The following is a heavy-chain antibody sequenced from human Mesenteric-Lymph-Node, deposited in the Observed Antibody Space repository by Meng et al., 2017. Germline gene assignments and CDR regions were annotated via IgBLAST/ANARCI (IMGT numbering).Heavy chain of an antibody. CDR1: GYTFTTYA. D-gene: IGHD1-26*01. CDR2: IQTNTGNP. V-gene: IGHV7-4-1*02. CDR3: ARVVGAGVDY. J-gene: IGHJ4*02. Sequence: FQFGCELKKPGASVKVSCKAFGYTFTTYAINWVRQAPGQGLEWMGWIQTNTGNPTYVQGFTGRFVFSLDTSVSTAYLQISSLKAEDTAVYYCARVVGAGVDYWGQGTLVTVSS.